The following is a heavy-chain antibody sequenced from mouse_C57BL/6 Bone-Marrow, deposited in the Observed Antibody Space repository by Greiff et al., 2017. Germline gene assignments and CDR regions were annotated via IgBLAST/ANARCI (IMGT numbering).Heavy chain of an antibody. CDR2: FHPYNDDT. CDR3: ARGAAQAHYYAMDY. Sequence: VKLLESGAELVKPGASVKMSCKASGYTFTTYPIEWMKQNHGKSLEWIGNFHPYNDDTTYNEKFKGKATLTVEKSSSTVYLELSRLTSDDSAVYYCARGAAQAHYYAMDYWGQGTSVPVSS. CDR1: GYTFTTYP. V-gene: IGHV1-47*01. J-gene: IGHJ4*01. D-gene: IGHD3-2*02.